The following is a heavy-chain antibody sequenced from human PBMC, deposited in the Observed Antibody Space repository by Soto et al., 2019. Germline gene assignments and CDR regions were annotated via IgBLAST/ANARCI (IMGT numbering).Heavy chain of an antibody. CDR1: GFTFSSYA. CDR2: ISGSGGST. D-gene: IGHD5-12*01. V-gene: IGHV3-23*01. Sequence: EVQLLESGGGLVQPGGSLRLSCAASGFTFSSYAMSWVRQAPGKGLEWVSAISGSGGSTYYADSVKGRFIISRDNSKNTLYLQMNSLRAEDTAVYYCAKDGGRWLQLYYFDYWGQGTLVTVSS. CDR3: AKDGGRWLQLYYFDY. J-gene: IGHJ4*02.